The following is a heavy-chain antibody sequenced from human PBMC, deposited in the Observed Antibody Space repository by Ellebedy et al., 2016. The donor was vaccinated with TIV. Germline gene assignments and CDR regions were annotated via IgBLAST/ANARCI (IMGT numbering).Heavy chain of an antibody. CDR3: ARYVSYFDTPDQIDYYFDS. V-gene: IGHV4-59*08. CDR2: IYYSGST. Sequence: SETLSLTCTVSRGSISSYYWSWIRQPPGKGLEWIGHIYYSGSTNDNTSLNSRVTISVDTSKNQFSLKLSSVTAADTAVYYCARYVSYFDTPDQIDYYFDSWGQGTLVTVSS. J-gene: IGHJ4*02. CDR1: RGSISSYY. D-gene: IGHD3-22*01.